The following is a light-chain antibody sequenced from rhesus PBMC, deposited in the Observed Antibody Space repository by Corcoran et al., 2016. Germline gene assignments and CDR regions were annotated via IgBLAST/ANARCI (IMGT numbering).Light chain of an antibody. Sequence: DIQMSQSPSSLSASIGDRVTITCRASQDITNSLNWSQHNAWKAPNLQVYYANALASWVPSRCRGSGSATEFTLTISSLQPADFATYYCQQGNSKPLTFGGGTKVELK. V-gene: IGKV1-32*02. CDR2: YAN. J-gene: IGKJ4*01. CDR1: QDITNS. CDR3: QQGNSKPLT.